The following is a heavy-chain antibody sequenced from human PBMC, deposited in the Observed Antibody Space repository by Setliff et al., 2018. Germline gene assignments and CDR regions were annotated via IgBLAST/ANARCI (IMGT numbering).Heavy chain of an antibody. CDR1: GYTFTSYY. CDR3: ARDREQWLVPSYYYGSDY. V-gene: IGHV1-46*01. J-gene: IGHJ4*02. Sequence: ASVKVSCKASGYTFTSYYMHWVRQAPGQGLEWMGIINPSGGSTSYAQKFQGRVTMTRDTSTSTVYMELSSLRSEDTAVYYCARDREQWLVPSYYYGSDYWGQGTLVTVSS. D-gene: IGHD6-19*01. CDR2: INPSGGST.